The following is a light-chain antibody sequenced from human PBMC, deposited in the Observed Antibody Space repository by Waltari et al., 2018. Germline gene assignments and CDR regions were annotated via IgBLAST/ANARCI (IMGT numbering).Light chain of an antibody. J-gene: IGKJ1*01. V-gene: IGKV1-NL1*01. CDR1: QAIRDS. Sequence: DIQMTQSPSSLSASVGDRVTITCRASQAIRDSLAWYQQKPGKAPKLLLYGASRLDSGVPFGFSGSGSGTDFTLTITSLQPEDFATYYCQHYYNIPRTFGQGTKVEVK. CDR2: GAS. CDR3: QHYYNIPRT.